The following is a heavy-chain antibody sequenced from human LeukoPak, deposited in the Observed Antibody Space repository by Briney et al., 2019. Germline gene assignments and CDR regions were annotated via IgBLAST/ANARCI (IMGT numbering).Heavy chain of an antibody. V-gene: IGHV1-46*01. CDR2: INPSGGST. Sequence: ASVKVSCKASGYTFTSYAMSWVRQAPGQGLEWMGIINPSGGSTSYAQKFQGRVTMTRDMSTSTVYMELSSLRSEDTAVYYCARGSSSGCQTDWGQGTLVTVSS. CDR1: GYTFTSYA. J-gene: IGHJ4*02. CDR3: ARGSSSGCQTD. D-gene: IGHD6-19*01.